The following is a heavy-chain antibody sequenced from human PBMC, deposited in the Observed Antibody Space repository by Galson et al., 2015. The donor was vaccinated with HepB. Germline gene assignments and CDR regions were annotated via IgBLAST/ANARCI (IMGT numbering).Heavy chain of an antibody. CDR1: GYTFTSYG. V-gene: IGHV1-18*04. J-gene: IGHJ6*02. Sequence: SVKVSCKASGYTFTSYGISWVRQAPGQGLEWMGWISAYNGNTNYAQKLQGRVTMTTDTSTSTAYMELRSLRSDDTAVYYCAKTPPVRGVDYYYYGMDVWGQGTTVTVSS. D-gene: IGHD3-10*01. CDR3: AKTPPVRGVDYYYYGMDV. CDR2: ISAYNGNT.